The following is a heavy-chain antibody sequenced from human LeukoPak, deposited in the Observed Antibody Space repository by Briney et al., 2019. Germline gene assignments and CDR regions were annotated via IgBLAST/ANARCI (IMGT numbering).Heavy chain of an antibody. D-gene: IGHD6-13*01. CDR3: AKGSLGSWYFFDY. Sequence: GGSLRLSCAASGFTFSSYSMNWVRQAPGKGPEWVSTISGSGGITYYADSVKGRFTISRDNSKNTLWLQMNSLRAEDTALYYCAKGSLGSWYFFDYWGQGTLVTVSS. V-gene: IGHV3-23*01. CDR2: ISGSGGIT. J-gene: IGHJ4*02. CDR1: GFTFSSYS.